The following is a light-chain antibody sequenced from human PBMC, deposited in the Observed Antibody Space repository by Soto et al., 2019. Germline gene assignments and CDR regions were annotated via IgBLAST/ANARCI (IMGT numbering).Light chain of an antibody. CDR2: GAS. Sequence: EIVLTQSPATLSLSPGERATLSCRASQSASSSYLAWYQRKPGQAPRLLIYGASSRATGIPDSFSGSGSGTDFTLTISSLEPEDFAVYYCQHYGSSSWTFGQGTKVDIK. CDR3: QHYGSSSWT. J-gene: IGKJ1*01. V-gene: IGKV3-20*01. CDR1: QSASSSY.